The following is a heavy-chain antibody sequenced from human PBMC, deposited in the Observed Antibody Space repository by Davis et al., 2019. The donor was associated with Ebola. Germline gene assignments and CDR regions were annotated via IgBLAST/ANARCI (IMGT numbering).Heavy chain of an antibody. J-gene: IGHJ6*02. D-gene: IGHD2-2*01. V-gene: IGHV3-21*01. CDR2: ISSSSSYI. Sequence: GSLRLSCAASGFTFSSYSMNWVRQAPGKGLEWVSSISSSSSYIYYADSVKGRFTISRDNAKNSLYLQMNSLRAEDTAVYYCARRRSIVVVPAANPYYYYYGMDVWGQGTTVTVSS. CDR3: ARRRSIVVVPAANPYYYYYGMDV. CDR1: GFTFSSYS.